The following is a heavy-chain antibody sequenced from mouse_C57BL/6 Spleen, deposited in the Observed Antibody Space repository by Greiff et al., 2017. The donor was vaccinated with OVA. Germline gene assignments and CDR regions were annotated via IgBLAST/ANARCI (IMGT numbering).Heavy chain of an antibody. Sequence: VQLQQSGAELVRPGASVKLSCTASGFNIKDDYMHWVKQRPEQGLEWIGWIDPENGDTEYASKFQGKATITADTSSNTAYLQLSSLTSEDSAVYFCARSGGTTVLFDYWGQGTTLTVSS. CDR2: IDPENGDT. CDR3: ARSGGTTVLFDY. V-gene: IGHV14-4*01. J-gene: IGHJ2*01. D-gene: IGHD1-1*01. CDR1: GFNIKDDY.